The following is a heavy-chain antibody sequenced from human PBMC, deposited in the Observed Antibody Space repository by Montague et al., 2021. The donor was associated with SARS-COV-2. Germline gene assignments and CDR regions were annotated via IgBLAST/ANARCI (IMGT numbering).Heavy chain of an antibody. V-gene: IGHV1-2*04. CDR1: GYTFTGYY. CDR2: INPNSGGT. J-gene: IGHJ6*02. Sequence: SVKLSCKASGYTFTGYYMHWVRQAPGQGLEWMGWINPNSGGTNYAQKFQGWVTMTRDTSISTAYMELSRLRSDDTAVYYCARGGRGYSYGYYYYYGMDVWGQGTTVTVSS. CDR3: ARGGRGYSYGYYYYYGMDV. D-gene: IGHD5-18*01.